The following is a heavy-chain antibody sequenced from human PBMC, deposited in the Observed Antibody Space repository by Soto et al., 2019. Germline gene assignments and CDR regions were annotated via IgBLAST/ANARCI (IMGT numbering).Heavy chain of an antibody. CDR2: IWYDGSNK. J-gene: IGHJ5*02. CDR3: ARERYYFATPNNLINWFDP. D-gene: IGHD3-9*01. CDR1: GFTFSSYG. V-gene: IGHV3-33*01. Sequence: VGSLRLSCAASGFTFSSYGMHWVRQAPGKGLEWVAVIWYDGSNKYYADSVKGRFTISRDNSKNTLYLQMNSLRAEDTAVYYCARERYYFATPNNLINWFDPWGQGTLVTLSS.